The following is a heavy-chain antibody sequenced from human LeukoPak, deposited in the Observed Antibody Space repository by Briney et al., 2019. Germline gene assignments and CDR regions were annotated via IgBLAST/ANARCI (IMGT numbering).Heavy chain of an antibody. CDR1: GFTFNDYG. J-gene: IGHJ4*02. V-gene: IGHV3-33*01. D-gene: IGHD2-2*01. CDR3: ARDYCSSTSCHDY. Sequence: PGRSLRLSCAASGFTFNDYGLHWVRQAPGKGLEWVAVIWYDGSNKYYADSVKGRFTISRDNSKNTVYLQMNSLRAEDTALYYCARDYCSSTSCHDYWGQGTMVTVSS. CDR2: IWYDGSNK.